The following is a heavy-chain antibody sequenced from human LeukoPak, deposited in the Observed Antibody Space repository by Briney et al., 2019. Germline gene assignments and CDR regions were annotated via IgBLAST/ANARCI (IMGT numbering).Heavy chain of an antibody. CDR1: SGSISSFY. J-gene: IGHJ4*02. CDR3: TRYGDRSNREFDY. Sequence: PSETLSLTRTVSSGSISSFYWGWIRQPPGKGLEWIASFYYSGNTYYNPSLQSRASISVDTSRSQFSLNLNSVTAADTAVYYCTRYGDRSNREFDYWGQGTLVTVSS. CDR2: FYYSGNT. V-gene: IGHV4-39*01. D-gene: IGHD2-21*02.